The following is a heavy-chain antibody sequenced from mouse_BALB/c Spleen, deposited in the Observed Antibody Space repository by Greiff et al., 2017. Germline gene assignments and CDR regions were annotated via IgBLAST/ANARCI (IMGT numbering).Heavy chain of an antibody. CDR3: ASGGFRRGFAY. V-gene: IGHV3-2*02. CDR1: GYSITSDYA. Sequence: EVKLVESGPGLVKPSQSLSFTCTVTGYSITSDYAWYWIRQFPGNILEWMGYISSSGSTSYNPSFKSRISITRDTSKNQFFLQLNSVATEDTATYYCASGGFRRGFAYWGQGTLVTVSA. CDR2: ISSSGST. J-gene: IGHJ3*01.